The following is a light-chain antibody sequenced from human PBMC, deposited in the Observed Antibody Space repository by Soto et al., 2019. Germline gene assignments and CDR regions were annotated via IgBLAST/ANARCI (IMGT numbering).Light chain of an antibody. CDR2: GAS. CDR1: QSVGYN. CDR3: QQYKQWPPIT. J-gene: IGKJ5*01. V-gene: IGKV3-15*01. Sequence: EIVMTQSPATLSVSPGERATLSCTASQSVGYNLAWYQQKPGHTPRLLSYGASTRATGIPARFSGSGSGTEFTLTISSLQSEDFAVYFCQQYKQWPPITFGQGTRLEIK.